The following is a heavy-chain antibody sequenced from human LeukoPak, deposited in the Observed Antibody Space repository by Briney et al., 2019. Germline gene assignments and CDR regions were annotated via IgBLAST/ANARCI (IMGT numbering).Heavy chain of an antibody. V-gene: IGHV3-21*01. Sequence: GGSLRLSCAASGFTFSSYAMSWVRQAPGKGLEWVSSISSSSSYIYYADSVKGRFTISRDNAKNSLYLQMNSLRAEDTAVYYCARGGTTLDYWGQGTLVTVSS. J-gene: IGHJ4*02. CDR2: ISSSSSYI. CDR1: GFTFSSYA. D-gene: IGHD2/OR15-2a*01. CDR3: ARGGTTLDY.